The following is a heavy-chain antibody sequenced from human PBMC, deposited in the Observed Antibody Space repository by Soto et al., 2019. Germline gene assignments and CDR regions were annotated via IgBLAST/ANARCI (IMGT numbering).Heavy chain of an antibody. Sequence: PGGSLRLSCAASGFTFSDSGIHWVRQASGQGLEWVGRIRGKGNKYATAYAASVEGRFSVSRDDSENTAYLQMSSLQIADTAVYYCTRLNEEPSVIQSFDYWGQGTVVTVSS. CDR3: TRLNEEPSVIQSFDY. V-gene: IGHV3-73*01. CDR1: GFTFSDSG. D-gene: IGHD2-21*01. CDR2: IRGKGNKYAT. J-gene: IGHJ4*02.